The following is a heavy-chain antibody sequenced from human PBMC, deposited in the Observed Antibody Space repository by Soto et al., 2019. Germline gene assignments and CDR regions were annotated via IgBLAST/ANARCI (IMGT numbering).Heavy chain of an antibody. D-gene: IGHD6-6*01. V-gene: IGHV4-31*03. CDR1: NGFINRGGYY. Sequence: QVQLKESGPGLVEPSQTLSLTCTISNGFINRGGYYWSWIRQRPGKGLEWVRYMSYNGSTYYSPSLKSRATISVGTSKTQLSLKLTSVTAADTATYFCARARVIASRNWFDPWGQGTLVTVSS. CDR3: ARARVIASRNWFDP. CDR2: MSYNGST. J-gene: IGHJ5*02.